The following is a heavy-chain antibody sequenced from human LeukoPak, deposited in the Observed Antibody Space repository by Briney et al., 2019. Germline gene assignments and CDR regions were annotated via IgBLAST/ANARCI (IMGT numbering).Heavy chain of an antibody. D-gene: IGHD2-2*01. V-gene: IGHV4-39*01. CDR2: IYYSGST. J-gene: IGHJ5*02. CDR1: GGSITSSSSY. CDR3: ARHPRRGYCSSTSCYDPYGWFDP. Sequence: SQTLSLTCPVSGGSITSSSSYWGWIRQPPGKGLEWIGSIYYSGSTYYNPSLKSRVTISVDTSKNQFSLKLSSVTAADTAVYYCARHPRRGYCSSTSCYDPYGWFDPWGQGTLVTVSS.